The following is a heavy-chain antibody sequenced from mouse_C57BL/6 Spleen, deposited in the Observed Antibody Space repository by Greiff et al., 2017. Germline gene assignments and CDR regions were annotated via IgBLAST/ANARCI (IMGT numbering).Heavy chain of an antibody. Sequence: QVQLKQPGAELVKPGASVKLSCKASGYTFTSYWMHWVKQRPGQGLEWIGMIHPNSGSTNYNEKFKSKATLTVDKSSSTAYMQLSSLTSEDSAVYYCARIYYDYDPGYFDVWGTGTTVTVSS. CDR3: ARIYYDYDPGYFDV. J-gene: IGHJ1*03. D-gene: IGHD2-4*01. CDR1: GYTFTSYW. CDR2: IHPNSGST. V-gene: IGHV1-64*01.